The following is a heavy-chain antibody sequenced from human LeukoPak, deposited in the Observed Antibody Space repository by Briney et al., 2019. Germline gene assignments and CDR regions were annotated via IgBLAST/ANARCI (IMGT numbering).Heavy chain of an antibody. Sequence: GGSLRLSCAASGFTLSSYSMNWVRPAPGKGLEWDSFIRSSSSYIYYADSLKGRLNISRDNAQNSLYLQMNSLRAEDRAVYYWERGEWCSWSFAYWGQGTLVTASS. D-gene: IGHD2-8*01. J-gene: IGHJ4*02. CDR1: GFTLSSYS. CDR3: ERGEWCSWSFAY. V-gene: IGHV3-21*01. CDR2: IRSSSSYI.